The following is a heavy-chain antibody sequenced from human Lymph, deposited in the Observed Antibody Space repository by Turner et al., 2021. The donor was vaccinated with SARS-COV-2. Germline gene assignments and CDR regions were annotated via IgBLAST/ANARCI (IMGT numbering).Heavy chain of an antibody. CDR3: ARDYYDFWSGYNSYYYGMDV. V-gene: IGHV3-21*01. Sequence: EVQLVESGGGLVKPGVSLRLSCSASGFTFSSYSMNWVRQAQGKGLEWVSSISSRSSYIYNADSVKGRFTISRENAKNSLYLQMNSLRAEDTAVYYCARDYYDFWSGYNSYYYGMDVWGQGTTVTVSS. CDR1: GFTFSSYS. D-gene: IGHD3-3*01. J-gene: IGHJ6*02. CDR2: ISSRSSYI.